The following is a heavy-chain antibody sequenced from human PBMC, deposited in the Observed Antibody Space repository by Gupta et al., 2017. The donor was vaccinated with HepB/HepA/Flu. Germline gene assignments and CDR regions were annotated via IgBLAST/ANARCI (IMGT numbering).Heavy chain of an antibody. D-gene: IGHD5-12*01. CDR2: ISTSGDKT. CDR3: ARRDYLDY. V-gene: IGHV3-23*01. Sequence: EVQLLESGGGLVQPGGSLRLSCAASGFTFSSYAMSWVRQAPGKGLEWVSNISTSGDKTFYVDSVKGRFTISRDNSKNTLYLQMNSLRAEDTAVYYCARRDYLDYWGQGTLVTVSS. CDR1: GFTFSSYA. J-gene: IGHJ4*02.